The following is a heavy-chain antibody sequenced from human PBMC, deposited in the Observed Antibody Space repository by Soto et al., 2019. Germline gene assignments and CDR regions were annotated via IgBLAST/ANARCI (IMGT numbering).Heavy chain of an antibody. D-gene: IGHD2-2*02. CDR1: GYSFTNYW. Sequence: PGESLKTSCKGPGYSFTNYWIGWVRPMPGKGLEWMRIIYPGDSDTRHSPSCQGQVTNSADKSINTACLQWISLKALDTAMYYCARLSSYCSSARWYNAPVYGMDVWGHGTTVTVSS. CDR3: ARLSSYCSSARWYNAPVYGMDV. V-gene: IGHV5-51*01. J-gene: IGHJ6*02. CDR2: IYPGDSDT.